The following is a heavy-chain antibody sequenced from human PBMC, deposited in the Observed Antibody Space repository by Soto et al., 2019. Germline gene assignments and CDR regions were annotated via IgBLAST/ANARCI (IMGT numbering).Heavy chain of an antibody. CDR3: THDGYYSYGMDV. V-gene: IGHV2-5*02. J-gene: IGHJ6*02. CDR2: IFWDDDK. CDR1: GFSLSTSGVG. Sequence: QITLKESGPTLVKPTQTLTLTCTFSGFSLSTSGVGVGWIRQPPGKALEWLALIFWDDDKRYSPSLKSRLTITKDTTKIQVVLTRTNMDPVDAATYCCTHDGYYSYGMDVWGQGTAVTVSS.